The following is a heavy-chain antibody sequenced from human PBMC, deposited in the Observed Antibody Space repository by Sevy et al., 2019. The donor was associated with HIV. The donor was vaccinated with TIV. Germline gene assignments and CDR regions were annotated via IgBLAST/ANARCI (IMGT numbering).Heavy chain of an antibody. V-gene: IGHV4-39*01. CDR1: GGSISSSSYY. Sequence: SETLSLTCTVSGGSISSSSYYWGWIRQPPGKGPEYIGSIYYTGSTYYNPSLKSRLTISVDRSKNQFSLKLTSVTVADTGLYFCPRPDSLNSYALDVRGQGTTVTVSS. D-gene: IGHD1-1*01. CDR3: PRPDSLNSYALDV. J-gene: IGHJ6*02. CDR2: IYYTGST.